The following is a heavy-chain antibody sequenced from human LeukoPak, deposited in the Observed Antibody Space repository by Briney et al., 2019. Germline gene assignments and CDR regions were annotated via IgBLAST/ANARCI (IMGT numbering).Heavy chain of an antibody. D-gene: IGHD3-10*01. CDR1: GDSISNSNW. Sequence: PSETLSLTCAVSGDSISNSNWWSWVRQSPGKGLEWIGEMYPSGNINYNPSLKSRLTMSVDKSKNHFSLNLTSLTAADTAVYYCARVPMTYYYGSGSPDGTFDVWGQGTMVTISS. V-gene: IGHV4-4*02. J-gene: IGHJ3*01. CDR2: MYPSGNI. CDR3: ARVPMTYYYGSGSPDGTFDV.